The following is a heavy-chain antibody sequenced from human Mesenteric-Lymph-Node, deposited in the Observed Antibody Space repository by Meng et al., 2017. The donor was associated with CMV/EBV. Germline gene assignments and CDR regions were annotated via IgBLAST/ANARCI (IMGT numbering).Heavy chain of an antibody. V-gene: IGHV2-5*02. CDR2: IYWDDDK. D-gene: IGHD6-13*01. CDR3: AHSSGIAAAGPFYFDY. Sequence: ITLKESGPTLVKPTQTLTLTCTFSGFSLSTSGVGVGWILQPPGKALEWLALIYWDDDKRYSPSLKSRLTITKDTSKNQVVLTMTNMDPVDTATYYCAHSSGIAAAGPFYFDYWGQGTLVTVSS. CDR1: GFSLSTSGVG. J-gene: IGHJ4*02.